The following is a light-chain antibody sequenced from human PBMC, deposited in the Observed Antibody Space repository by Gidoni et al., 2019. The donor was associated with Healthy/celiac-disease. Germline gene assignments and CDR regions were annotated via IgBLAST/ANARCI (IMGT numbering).Light chain of an antibody. Sequence: DIVMTQSPFSLPVTPGEPASISCRSSQSLLHSNGYNYLDWYLQKPGQSPQLLIYLGSNRASGVPDRFSVSGSGTDFTLKISRVEAEDVGVYYCMQALQTPLTFGPGTKVDIK. CDR1: QSLLHSNGYNY. CDR3: MQALQTPLT. CDR2: LGS. J-gene: IGKJ3*01. V-gene: IGKV2-28*01.